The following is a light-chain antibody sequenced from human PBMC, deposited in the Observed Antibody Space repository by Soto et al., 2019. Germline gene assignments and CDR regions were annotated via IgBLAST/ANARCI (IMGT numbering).Light chain of an antibody. V-gene: IGKV1-5*03. CDR2: KAS. CDR1: QTISPW. CDR3: QQDNTYFRT. Sequence: DIQMTQSPSILSASVGDRVTITCRASQTISPWLAWYQQRPGKAPKVLIYKASSLVSGVPSRFSGSGSGAEFTLTINSLAPDDFGIHYWQQDNTYFRTFGAGTKVEIK. J-gene: IGKJ1*01.